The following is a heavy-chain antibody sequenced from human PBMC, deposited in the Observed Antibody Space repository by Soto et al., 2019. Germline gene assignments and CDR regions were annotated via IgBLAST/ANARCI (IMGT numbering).Heavy chain of an antibody. Sequence: EVQLLESGGGLVQPGGSLRLSCAASGFTFSNYVMNWVRQAPGKGLEWVSTISYSADKTFYADSVKGRFTISRDNSRDTLFLQMNSRRADDAAVYFCARRARTATTNWGAFDIWGQGTMVTVSS. CDR3: ARRARTATTNWGAFDI. D-gene: IGHD1-7*01. CDR1: GFTFSNYV. V-gene: IGHV3-23*01. CDR2: ISYSADKT. J-gene: IGHJ3*02.